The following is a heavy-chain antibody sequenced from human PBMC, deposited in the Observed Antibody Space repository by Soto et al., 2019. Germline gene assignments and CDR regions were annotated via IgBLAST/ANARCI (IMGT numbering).Heavy chain of an antibody. J-gene: IGHJ4*02. D-gene: IGHD6-25*01. CDR3: ARGHRVAAVMRPHDY. CDR2: INHSGST. CDR1: GGSFSGYY. V-gene: IGHV4-34*01. Sequence: PSETLSLTCAVYGGSFSGYYWSWIRQPPGKGLEWIGEINHSGSTNYNPSLKSRVTISVDTSKNQFSLKLSSVTAADTAVYYCARGHRVAAVMRPHDYWGQGTLVTVSS.